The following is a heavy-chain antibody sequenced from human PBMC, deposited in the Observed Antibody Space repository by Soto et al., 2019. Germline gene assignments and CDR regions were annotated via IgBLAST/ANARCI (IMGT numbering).Heavy chain of an antibody. D-gene: IGHD3-10*01. J-gene: IGHJ4*02. CDR3: AKGRGASVSLTPRVDF. CDR2: ISGGGYTT. V-gene: IGHV3-23*01. Sequence: EVQLLESGGGLVQPGGSLRLSCAASGFTFNNYAMTWVRQAPGKGLEWVSAISGGGYTTSYADSVKGRFTVSRDGSKNMVCGLVGSLRAEETALYYCAKGRGASVSLTPRVDFWGQGTLVTVSS. CDR1: GFTFNNYA.